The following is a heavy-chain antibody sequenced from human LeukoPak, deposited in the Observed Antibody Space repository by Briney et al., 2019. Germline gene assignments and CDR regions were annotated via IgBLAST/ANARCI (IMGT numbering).Heavy chain of an antibody. CDR2: IYYSGST. CDR1: GYSITSAYY. CDR3: ARMGDAFDI. Sequence: NTSETLSLTCTVSGYSITSAYYWGWIRQPPGKGLEWIGSIYYSGSTYYNPSLKSRVTISVDTSKNQFSLKLSSVTAADTAVYYCARMGDAFDIWGQGTMVTVSS. V-gene: IGHV4-38-2*02. D-gene: IGHD1-26*01. J-gene: IGHJ3*02.